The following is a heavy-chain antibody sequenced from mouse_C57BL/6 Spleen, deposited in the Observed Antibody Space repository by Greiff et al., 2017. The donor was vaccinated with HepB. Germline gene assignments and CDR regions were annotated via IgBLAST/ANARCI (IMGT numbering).Heavy chain of an antibody. CDR2: ISDGGSYT. D-gene: IGHD1-3*01. V-gene: IGHV5-4*01. J-gene: IGHJ2*01. CDR1: GFTFSSYA. CDR3: ARDNSPYYFDY. Sequence: EVKVVESGGGLVKPGGSLKLSCAASGFTFSSYAMSWVRQTPEKRLEWVATISDGGSYTYYPDNVKGRFTISRDNAKNNLYLQMSHLKSEDTAMYYCARDNSPYYFDYWGQGTTLTVSS.